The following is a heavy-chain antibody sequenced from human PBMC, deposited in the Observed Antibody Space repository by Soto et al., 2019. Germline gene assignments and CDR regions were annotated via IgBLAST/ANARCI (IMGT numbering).Heavy chain of an antibody. V-gene: IGHV4-59*01. CDR3: ARSGYDSSGYYVTPFYYYYGMDV. CDR2: IYYSGST. Sequence: SEILSLTFTVSGGSISIYYWSWIRQPPGRGLEWIGYIYYSGSTNYNTSLKSRVTISVDTSKNQFSLKLSSVTAADTAVYYCARSGYDSSGYYVTPFYYYYGMDVWGQGTTVT. J-gene: IGHJ6*02. CDR1: GGSISIYY. D-gene: IGHD3-22*01.